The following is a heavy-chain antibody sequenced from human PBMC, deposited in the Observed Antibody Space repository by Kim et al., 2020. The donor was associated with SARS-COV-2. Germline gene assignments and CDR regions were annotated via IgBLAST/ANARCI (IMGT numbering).Heavy chain of an antibody. J-gene: IGHJ4*02. CDR2: IAPSGAT. D-gene: IGHD2-21*01. V-gene: IGHV3-23*01. Sequence: GGSLRLSCAASGFTFNSHDMSWFRQAPEKGLEWISYIAPSGATFYAAAVKGRFTISGDTSKNTVSLQMNSLRGEDTAVYYCARGHVADWGQGTLVTVSS. CDR3: ARGHVAD. CDR1: GFTFNSHD.